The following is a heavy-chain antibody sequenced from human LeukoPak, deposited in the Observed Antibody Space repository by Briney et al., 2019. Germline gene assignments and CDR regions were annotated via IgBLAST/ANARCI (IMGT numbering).Heavy chain of an antibody. CDR2: IKQDGSEK. CDR1: GFTFNNYW. V-gene: IGHV3-7*01. D-gene: IGHD4-17*01. CDR3: ARGRSTDY. J-gene: IGHJ4*02. Sequence: PGGSLRLSCAASGFTFNNYWMTWGRQAPGKGLEWVANIKQDGSEKYYGDSVKGRFTVSRDNGKNSLYLQMNSLRAEDTAVYYCARGRSTDYWGQGTLVIVSS.